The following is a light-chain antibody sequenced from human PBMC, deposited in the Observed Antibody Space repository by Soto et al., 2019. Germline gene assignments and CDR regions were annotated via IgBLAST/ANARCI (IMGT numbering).Light chain of an antibody. CDR1: FSNIGSNY. CDR2: RND. V-gene: IGLV1-47*01. CDR3: AAWDDSFTAVV. Sequence: QSVLTQPPSASETPGQRVTISCSGSFSNIGSNYVCWYQQVPGAAPKILISRNDQRPSGVPDRFSGSKSGTSASLAISGLQSDDEADYYCAAWDDSFTAVVFGGGTKLTVL. J-gene: IGLJ2*01.